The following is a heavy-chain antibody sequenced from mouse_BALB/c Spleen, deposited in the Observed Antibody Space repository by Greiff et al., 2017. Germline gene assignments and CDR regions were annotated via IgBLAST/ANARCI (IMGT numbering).Heavy chain of an antibody. V-gene: IGHV1-39*01. D-gene: IGHD2-10*02. CDR3: ARPYGNYGMVTTEFAY. CDR1: GYSFTGYN. J-gene: IGHJ3*01. CDR2: IDPYYGGT. Sequence: EVHLVESGPELEKPGASVKISCKASGYSFTGYNMNWVKQSNGKSLEWIGNIDPYYGGTSYNQKFKGKATLTVDKSSSTAYMQLKSLTSEDSAVYYCARPYGNYGMVTTEFAYWGQGTLVTVSA.